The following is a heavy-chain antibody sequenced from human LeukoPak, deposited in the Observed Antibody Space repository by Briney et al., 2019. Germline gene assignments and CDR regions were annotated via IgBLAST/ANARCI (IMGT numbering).Heavy chain of an antibody. V-gene: IGHV3-7*01. CDR3: ARDLWLGQRGLFYFEY. CDR1: GFTFRRHW. D-gene: IGHD3-22*01. CDR2: IREDGSEK. Sequence: GGSLRLSCAAFGFTFRRHWMSWVRQAPGKGPEWVANIREDGSEKFYVNSVKGRFTISRDNAKNSLYLQMNSLTVDDTAVYYCARDLWLGQRGLFYFEYWGQGTPVTVAS. J-gene: IGHJ4*02.